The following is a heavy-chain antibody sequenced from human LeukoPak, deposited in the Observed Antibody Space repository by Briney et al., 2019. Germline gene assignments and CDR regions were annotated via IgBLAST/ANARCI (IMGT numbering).Heavy chain of an antibody. D-gene: IGHD1-14*01. V-gene: IGHV3-21*01. CDR3: AREQSYAGGAFDI. Sequence: GGSLRLSCAASGFTFNNYNMNWVRQAPGKGLEWVSSISSSSSYIYYADSVKGRFTISRDNAKNSLFLQMNSLRAEDTAVYYCAREQSYAGGAFDIWGQGTMVTVSS. CDR1: GFTFNNYN. J-gene: IGHJ3*02. CDR2: ISSSSSYI.